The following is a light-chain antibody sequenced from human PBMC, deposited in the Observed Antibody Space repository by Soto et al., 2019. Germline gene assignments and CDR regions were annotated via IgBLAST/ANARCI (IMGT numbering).Light chain of an antibody. CDR3: QQYGSSPRT. V-gene: IGKV3-20*01. Sequence: EIELTQSPGTLSLSPGDRAALSCRASRSLSSTSLAWYQQRPGQPPRLLIYAASSRATGIPDRFSGSGSGTDFTLTINRLEPDDFAVYYCQQYGSSPRTFGQGTKVEI. CDR1: RSLSSTS. J-gene: IGKJ1*01. CDR2: AAS.